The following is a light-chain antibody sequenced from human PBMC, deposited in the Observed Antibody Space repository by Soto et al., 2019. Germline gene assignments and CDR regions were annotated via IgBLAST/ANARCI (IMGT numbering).Light chain of an antibody. CDR1: GSNIGAGYD. Sequence: QSVLTQPPSVSGAPGQRVTISCTGSGSNIGAGYDVHWYQQVPGTAPKLLIFANINRPSGVPDRFSGSKSDTSASLAITGLQAEDEADYYCQSYDRSLSGVVFGGGTKLTVL. V-gene: IGLV1-40*01. CDR2: ANI. J-gene: IGLJ2*01. CDR3: QSYDRSLSGVV.